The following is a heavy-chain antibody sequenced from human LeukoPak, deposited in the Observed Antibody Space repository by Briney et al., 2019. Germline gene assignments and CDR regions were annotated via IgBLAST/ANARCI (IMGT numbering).Heavy chain of an antibody. D-gene: IGHD1-1*01. J-gene: IGHJ4*02. CDR1: GFTFSSYA. CDR2: ISGSGGST. Sequence: GGSLRLSCAASGFTFSSYAMSWVRQAPGKGLEWVSAISGSGGSTYYADSVKGRFTISRDNSKNTLYPQMNSLRAEDTAVYYCAKDWLKTGGFDYWGQGTLVTVSS. V-gene: IGHV3-23*01. CDR3: AKDWLKTGGFDY.